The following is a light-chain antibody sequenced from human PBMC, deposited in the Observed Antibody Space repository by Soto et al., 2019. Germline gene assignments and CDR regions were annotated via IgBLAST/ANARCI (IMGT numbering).Light chain of an antibody. CDR2: GAT. J-gene: IGKJ4*01. V-gene: IGKV3-15*01. CDR3: QQHNDWPRT. Sequence: EIVMTQSPATLSVSPGERVTLSCRASQSVSNNLAWYQQKPGQAPRLLIYGATATATGIPARFSGSGSGTEFTLTISSLPSEDFAVYYCQQHNDWPRTFGGGTKVEIK. CDR1: QSVSNN.